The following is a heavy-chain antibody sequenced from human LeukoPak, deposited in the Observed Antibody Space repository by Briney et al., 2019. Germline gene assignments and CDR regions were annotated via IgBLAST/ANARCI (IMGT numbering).Heavy chain of an antibody. D-gene: IGHD3-10*01. CDR3: ARGYGRGGGAPDAFDI. CDR2: ISSSGNII. CDR1: GFIFSDYY. J-gene: IGHJ3*02. Sequence: PGGSLRLSCAASGFIFSDYYMSWIRQAPGKGLEWVSYISSSGNIIYYADSVKGRFTISRDNAKNSLYLQMNSLRAEDTAVYYCARGYGRGGGAPDAFDIWGQGTMVTVSS. V-gene: IGHV3-11*04.